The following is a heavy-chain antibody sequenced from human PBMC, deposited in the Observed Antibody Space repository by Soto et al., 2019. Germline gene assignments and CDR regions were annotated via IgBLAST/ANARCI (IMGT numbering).Heavy chain of an antibody. CDR3: AHIGSDSDFDS. D-gene: IGHD6-25*01. J-gene: IGHJ4*02. V-gene: IGHV3-30*03. CDR2: VSYDGFKK. CDR1: GFSFSTYG. Sequence: GGSLRLSCAASGFSFSTYGMHWVRQAPGKGLEWVALVSYDGFKKYYADSVKGRFTISRDNSKNTLYLQMNTLRPEDTAVYFCAHIGSDSDFDSWGQGTLVTVSS.